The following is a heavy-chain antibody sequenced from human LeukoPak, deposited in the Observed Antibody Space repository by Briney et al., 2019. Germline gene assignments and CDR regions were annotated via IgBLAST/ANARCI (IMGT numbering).Heavy chain of an antibody. Sequence: GGSLRVSCVASGFTFNDYVMHWVRRAPGRGLEWVAFIRYDGSSKYYPESVQGRFTISRDNSKNTPHLDMNNLTPEDTGFYYCAKVNSFWFDRWGQGTRVSVAS. CDR3: AKVNSFWFDR. CDR2: IRYDGSSK. J-gene: IGHJ5*02. V-gene: IGHV3-30*02. D-gene: IGHD2-21*01. CDR1: GFTFNDYV.